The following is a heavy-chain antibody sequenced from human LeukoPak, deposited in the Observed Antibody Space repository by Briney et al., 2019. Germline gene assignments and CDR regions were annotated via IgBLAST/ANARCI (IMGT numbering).Heavy chain of an antibody. V-gene: IGHV4-34*01. CDR1: GGSFSGYY. Sequence: SETLSLTCAVYGGSFSGYYWSWIRQPPGKGLEWIGEINHSGSATYNPSLKSRVTISVDRSKNQFSLKLSSVTAADTAVYYCARGQYGDYGYYFDYWGQGTLVTVSS. D-gene: IGHD4-17*01. CDR3: ARGQYGDYGYYFDY. J-gene: IGHJ4*02. CDR2: INHSGSA.